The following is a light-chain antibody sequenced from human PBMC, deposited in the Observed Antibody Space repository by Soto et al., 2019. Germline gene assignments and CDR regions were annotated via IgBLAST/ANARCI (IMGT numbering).Light chain of an antibody. CDR1: NIGSKS. Sequence: SYELTQPPSVSVAPGQTATITCGGNNIGSKSVHWYQQKAGQAPVLVVYDNSDRPSGTPERFSGSNSGNTATLTISRVEAGDEADYYCQVWDSGSYHCVFGTGTKVTVL. CDR3: QVWDSGSYHCV. CDR2: DNS. J-gene: IGLJ1*01. V-gene: IGLV3-21*02.